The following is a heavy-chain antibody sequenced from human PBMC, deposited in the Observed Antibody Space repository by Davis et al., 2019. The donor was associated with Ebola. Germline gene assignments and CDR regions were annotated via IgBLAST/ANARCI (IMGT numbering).Heavy chain of an antibody. J-gene: IGHJ4*02. CDR1: GFTFSSYA. D-gene: IGHD4-23*01. CDR3: AKRPNNSPNHSNSDY. V-gene: IGHV3-30-3*02. Sequence: GESLKISCAASGFTFSSYAMHWVRQAPGKGLEWVAVISYDGSNKYYADSVKGRFTISRDNSKNTLYLQMNSLRAEDTAVYYCAKRPNNSPNHSNSDYWGQGTLVTVSS. CDR2: ISYDGSNK.